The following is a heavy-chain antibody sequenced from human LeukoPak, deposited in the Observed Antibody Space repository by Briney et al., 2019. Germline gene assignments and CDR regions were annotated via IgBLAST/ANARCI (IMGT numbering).Heavy chain of an antibody. D-gene: IGHD2-15*01. CDR1: GFTFSDYY. CDR3: ARAGLGGHYIDY. J-gene: IGHJ4*02. Sequence: GGSLRLSCAASGFTFSDYYMTWIRQAPGQGLEWISYVSGSDENKYYAGSVRGRFAISRGNAEKSLFLQMSNVRAEDTAVYYCARAGLGGHYIDYWGQGTLVTVSS. V-gene: IGHV3-11*01. CDR2: VSGSDENK.